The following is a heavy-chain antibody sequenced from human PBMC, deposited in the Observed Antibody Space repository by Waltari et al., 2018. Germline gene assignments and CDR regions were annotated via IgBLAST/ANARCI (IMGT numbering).Heavy chain of an antibody. CDR3: ARDKVRSFDY. CDR2: ISSSSRTI. D-gene: IGHD2-15*01. J-gene: IGHJ4*02. Sequence: EVQLVESGGGLVQPGGSLRLSCAASEFTFTSYSMNWVRQAPGRGLEWVSYISSSSRTIYYADSVKGRFTIPRDNAKNSPYLQMTSLRVEDTAVYYCARDKVRSFDYWGQGTLVTVSS. CDR1: EFTFTSYS. V-gene: IGHV3-48*01.